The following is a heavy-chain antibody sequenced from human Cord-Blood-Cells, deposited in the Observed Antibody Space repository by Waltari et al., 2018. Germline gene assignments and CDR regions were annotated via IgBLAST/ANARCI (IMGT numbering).Heavy chain of an antibody. CDR3: ARQGDYGDYNWFDP. CDR2: IYYSGST. V-gene: IGHV4-39*01. CDR1: GGSISSSSYY. D-gene: IGHD4-17*01. J-gene: IGHJ5*02. Sequence: QLQLQESGPGLVKPSETLSLTCTVSGGSISSSSYYWGWIRQPPGKGLEWIGSIYYSGSTYYNPSLKSRVTISVDTSKNQFSLKLSSVTAADTAVYYCARQGDYGDYNWFDPWGQGTLVTVSS.